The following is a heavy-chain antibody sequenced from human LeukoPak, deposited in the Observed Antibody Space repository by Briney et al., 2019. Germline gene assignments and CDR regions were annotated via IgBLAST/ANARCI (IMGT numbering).Heavy chain of an antibody. CDR2: ISSGGSNI. CDR1: GSTFSSSE. Sequence: RGSLRLSCAASGSTFSSSEMNWVRQAPGKGLEWVSYISSGGSNIYYPDSVKGRFTISRDNTKNSLYLQMNSLRAEDTAVYYCARGWGFGDWGQGTLVTVSS. CDR3: ARGWGFGD. V-gene: IGHV3-48*03. D-gene: IGHD3-16*01. J-gene: IGHJ4*02.